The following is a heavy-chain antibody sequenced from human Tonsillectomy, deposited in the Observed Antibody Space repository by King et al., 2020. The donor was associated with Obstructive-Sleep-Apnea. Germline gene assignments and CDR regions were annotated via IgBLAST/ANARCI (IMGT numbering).Heavy chain of an antibody. J-gene: IGHJ5*02. D-gene: IGHD3-22*01. V-gene: IGHV4-38-2*02. Sequence: VQLQESGPGLVKPSETLSLTCTVSGYSISSGYYWAWLRQPPGKELEWIGDISHRGSTYYNPSLQSRVTISVDKSRNQFSLKLTSVTAADTAVYYWARDLVHCDRSAPKGWFDPWGQGTLVTVSS. CDR2: ISHRGST. CDR1: GYSISSGYY. CDR3: ARDLVHCDRSAPKGWFDP.